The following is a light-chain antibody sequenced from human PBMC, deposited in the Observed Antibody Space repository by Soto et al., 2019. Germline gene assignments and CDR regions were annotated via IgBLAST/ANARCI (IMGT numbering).Light chain of an antibody. J-gene: IGKJ1*01. CDR3: LQDYNYPWT. CDR1: KSVLYSSNDKNY. V-gene: IGKV4-1*01. CDR2: AAS. Sequence: DIVMTQSPDSLAVSLGERATINCKSSKSVLYSSNDKNYLAWYQQKPGKAPKLLIYAASSLQSGVPSRFSGSGSGTDFTLTISSLQPEDLATYYCLQDYNYPWTFGQGTKVDIK.